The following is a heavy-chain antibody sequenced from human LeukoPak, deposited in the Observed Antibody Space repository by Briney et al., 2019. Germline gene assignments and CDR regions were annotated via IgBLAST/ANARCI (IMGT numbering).Heavy chain of an antibody. CDR3: ARGRVEMATMAWFDP. CDR2: INHSGST. Sequence: SETLSLTCAVYGGSFSGYYWSWIRQPPGKGLEWIGEINHSGSTNYNPSLKSRVTISVDTSKNQFSLKLSSVTAADTAVYYCARGRVEMATMAWFDPWGQGTLVTVS. D-gene: IGHD5-24*01. V-gene: IGHV4-34*01. CDR1: GGSFSGYY. J-gene: IGHJ5*02.